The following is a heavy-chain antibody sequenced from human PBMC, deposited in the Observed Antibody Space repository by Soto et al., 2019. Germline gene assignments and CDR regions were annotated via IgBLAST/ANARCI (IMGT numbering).Heavy chain of an antibody. CDR2: TYYRSKWYY. D-gene: IGHD1-26*01. V-gene: IGHV6-1*01. J-gene: IGHJ4*01. CDR1: GDSVSSNSAG. Sequence: SQTLSLTCAITGDSVSSNSAGWSWVRQSPSRGLEWLGRTYYRSKWYYEYAVSVGGRITINPDTSKNQYSLQLNSVTPEDTAVYFCARGEQYSGGIFDYWGQGTLVTVSS. CDR3: ARGEQYSGGIFDY.